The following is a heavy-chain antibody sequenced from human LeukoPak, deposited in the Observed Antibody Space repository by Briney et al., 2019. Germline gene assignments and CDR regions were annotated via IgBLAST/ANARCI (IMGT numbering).Heavy chain of an antibody. J-gene: IGHJ4*02. V-gene: IGHV4-34*01. CDR1: GGSFSGYY. CDR3: ARQDDYGDYYDY. Sequence: SETLSLTCAVCGGSFSGYYWSWIRQPPGKGLEWIGEINHSGSTNYNPSLKSRVTISVDTSKNQFSLKLSSVTAADTAVYYCARQDDYGDYYDYWGQGTLVTVSS. D-gene: IGHD4-17*01. CDR2: INHSGST.